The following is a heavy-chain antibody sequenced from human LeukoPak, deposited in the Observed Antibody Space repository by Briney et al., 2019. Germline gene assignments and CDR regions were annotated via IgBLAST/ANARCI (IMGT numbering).Heavy chain of an antibody. V-gene: IGHV3-23*01. CDR1: GFTFSRYA. CDR3: AKASGSHTPQDY. D-gene: IGHD1-26*01. CDR2: ISGSGGST. Sequence: QPGGSLRLSCAASGFTFSRYAVSWVRQAPGKGLEWVSAISGSGGSTYYADSVKGRFTISRDNSKNTLYLQMNSLRTEETAVYYWAKASGSHTPQDYWGQGTLVTVSS. J-gene: IGHJ4*02.